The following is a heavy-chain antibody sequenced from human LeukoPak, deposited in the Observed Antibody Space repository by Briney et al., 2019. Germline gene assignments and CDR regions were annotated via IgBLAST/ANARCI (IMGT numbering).Heavy chain of an antibody. CDR1: GGSISSYY. V-gene: IGHV4-59*01. J-gene: IGHJ4*02. CDR3: ARSPEVLRFDY. D-gene: IGHD3-3*01. CDR2: IYYSGST. Sequence: SESLSLTYTVYGGSISSYYWSWIRQPPGKGLEWIGYIYYSGSTNYNPSLKSRVTISVDTSKNQFSLKLSSVTAADTAVYYCARSPEVLRFDYWGQGTLVTVSS.